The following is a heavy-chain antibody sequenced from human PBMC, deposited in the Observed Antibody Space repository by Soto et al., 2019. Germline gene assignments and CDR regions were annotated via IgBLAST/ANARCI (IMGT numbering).Heavy chain of an antibody. CDR1: GGSISSGGYY. Sequence: PSETLSLTCTVSGGSISSGGYYWSWIRQHPGKGLEWIGYIYYSGSTYYNPSLKSRVTISVDTSKNQFSLKLSSVTAADTAVYYCGRVSQIPDYYDSSGYSRINWFDPWGQGTLVTVSS. D-gene: IGHD3-22*01. J-gene: IGHJ5*02. V-gene: IGHV4-31*03. CDR3: GRVSQIPDYYDSSGYSRINWFDP. CDR2: IYYSGST.